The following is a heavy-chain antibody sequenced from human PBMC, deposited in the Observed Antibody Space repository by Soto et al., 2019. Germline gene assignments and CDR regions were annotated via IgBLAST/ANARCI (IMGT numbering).Heavy chain of an antibody. CDR2: IIPIFGTA. J-gene: IGHJ6*02. Sequence: QVQLVQSGAEVKKPGSSVKVSCKASGGTFSSYAISWVRQAPGQGLEWMGGIIPIFGTANYAQKFQGRVTITADESTRTAYRELSSMRSEDTAVYYCAREQDGGYVIKLLNFYNMDVWGQGTTVTVSS. V-gene: IGHV1-69*12. CDR3: AREQDGGYVIKLLNFYNMDV. CDR1: GGTFSSYA. D-gene: IGHD5-12*01.